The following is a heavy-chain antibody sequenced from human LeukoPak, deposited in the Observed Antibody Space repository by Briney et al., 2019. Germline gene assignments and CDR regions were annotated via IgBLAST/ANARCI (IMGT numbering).Heavy chain of an antibody. CDR1: GFTFSTYA. Sequence: GGSLRLSCAVSGFTFSTYAMNWVRQAPGKGLEWVSGISGSGENTYYADSVKGRFSISRDNAKNSLYLQMNSLRAEDTAVYYCARKAGDYWGQGTLVTVSS. CDR2: ISGSGENT. D-gene: IGHD3-10*01. J-gene: IGHJ4*02. CDR3: ARKAGDY. V-gene: IGHV3-23*01.